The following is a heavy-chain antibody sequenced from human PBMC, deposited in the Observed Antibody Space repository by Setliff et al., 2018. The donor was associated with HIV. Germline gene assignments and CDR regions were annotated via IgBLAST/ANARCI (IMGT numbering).Heavy chain of an antibody. CDR2: VSQSGST. J-gene: IGHJ5*02. Sequence: PSETLSLTCSVSGVSINRTDHYWGWIRQSPGKRLEWIGSVSQSGSTYYNPSLKSRITISVDRSKNLFSLKLISVTAADQGVYYCARVPVAGANWFDPWGLGTL. CDR1: GVSINRTDHY. CDR3: ARVPVAGANWFDP. D-gene: IGHD2-21*01. V-gene: IGHV4-39*01.